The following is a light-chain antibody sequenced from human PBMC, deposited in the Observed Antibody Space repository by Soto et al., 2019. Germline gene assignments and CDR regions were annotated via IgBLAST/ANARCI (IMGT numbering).Light chain of an antibody. CDR3: QQLSRVPPQG. V-gene: IGKV3-11*01. CDR2: DAS. CDR1: QSVSSY. Sequence: IVVKKSPVTRPWCKEESATLSCRGSQSVSSYLAWYQQKPGQAPRLLIYDASSRATGIPARFSGSGSGTDFTLTISSLYSEYFAVYFCQQLSRVPPQGFCQGTLVDI. J-gene: IGKJ5*01.